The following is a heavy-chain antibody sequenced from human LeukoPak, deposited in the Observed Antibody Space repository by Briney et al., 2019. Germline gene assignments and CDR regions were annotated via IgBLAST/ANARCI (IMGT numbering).Heavy chain of an antibody. CDR2: IYSGGST. CDR3: ATASAVYDSSGATDY. V-gene: IGHV3-53*01. CDR1: GFTFSSYA. Sequence: QSGGSLRLSCAASGFTFSSYAMSWVRQAPGKGLEWVSVIYSGGSTYYADSVKGRFTISRDNSKNTLYLQMNSLRAEDTAVYYCATASAVYDSSGATDYWGQGTLVTVSS. J-gene: IGHJ4*02. D-gene: IGHD3-22*01.